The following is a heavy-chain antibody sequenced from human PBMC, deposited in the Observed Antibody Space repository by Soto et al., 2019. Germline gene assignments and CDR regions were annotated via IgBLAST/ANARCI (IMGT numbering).Heavy chain of an antibody. CDR2: IWYDGSNK. CDR1: GFTFSSYG. J-gene: IGHJ3*02. V-gene: IGHV3-33*01. Sequence: QVQLVESGGGVVQPGRSLRLSCAASGFTFSSYGMHWVRQAPGKGLEWVAVIWYDGSNKYYADSVKGRFTISRDNSKNTLYLKMNSLRAEDTAVYYCARDRAYCSGGSCYDDAFDIWGQGTMVTVSS. CDR3: ARDRAYCSGGSCYDDAFDI. D-gene: IGHD2-15*01.